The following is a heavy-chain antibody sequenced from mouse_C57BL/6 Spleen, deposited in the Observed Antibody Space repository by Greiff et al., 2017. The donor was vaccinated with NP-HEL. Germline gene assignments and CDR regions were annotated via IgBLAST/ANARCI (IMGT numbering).Heavy chain of an antibody. Sequence: VQLKESGPGLAKPSQTLSLTCSVTGYSITSDYWHWIRKFPGNKLEYMGYISYSGSTYYNPSLKSRISITRDTSKNQYYLQLNSVTTEDTATYYCARGGGRAAWFAYWGQGTLVTVSA. D-gene: IGHD3-3*01. CDR2: ISYSGST. J-gene: IGHJ3*01. CDR1: GYSITSDY. CDR3: ARGGGRAAWFAY. V-gene: IGHV3-8*01.